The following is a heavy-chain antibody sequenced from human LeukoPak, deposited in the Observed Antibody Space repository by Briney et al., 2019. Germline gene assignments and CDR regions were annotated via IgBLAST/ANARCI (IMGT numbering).Heavy chain of an antibody. CDR3: ARDRKHSSGWYAYSEFDY. V-gene: IGHV1-18*01. CDR2: ISAYNGNT. J-gene: IGHJ4*02. D-gene: IGHD6-19*01. Sequence: ASVKVSCKASGYTSTSYGISWVRQAPGQGLEWMGWISAYNGNTNYAQKLQGRVTMTTDTSTSTAYMELRSLRSDDTAVYYCARDRKHSSGWYAYSEFDYWGQGTLVTVSS. CDR1: GYTSTSYG.